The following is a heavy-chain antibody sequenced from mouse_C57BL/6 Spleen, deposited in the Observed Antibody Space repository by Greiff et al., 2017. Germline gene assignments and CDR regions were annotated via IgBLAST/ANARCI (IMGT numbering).Heavy chain of an antibody. CDR2: ICPGDGDT. J-gene: IGHJ3*01. CDR1: GYAFSSYW. V-gene: IGHV1-80*01. CDR3: ARGNYGSSYGAY. Sequence: VQLQQSGAELVKPGASVKISCKASGYAFSSYWMNWVKQRPGKGLEWIGQICPGDGDTTYNGKFKGKATLTADKTSSTSYMQLRSLTSEDSAVYFCARGNYGSSYGAYWGQGTLVTVSA. D-gene: IGHD1-1*01.